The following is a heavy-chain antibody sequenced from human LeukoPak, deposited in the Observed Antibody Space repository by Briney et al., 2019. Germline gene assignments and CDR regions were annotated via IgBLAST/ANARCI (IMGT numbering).Heavy chain of an antibody. CDR2: LSGSSSYT. J-gene: IGHJ4*02. CDR1: GFKFSDYY. Sequence: KTGGSLRLFCAASGFKFSDYYMTWIRQAPGKGPEWVSYLSGSSSYTDYADPVKGRLTISRDNAKNSLYLQMNSLRAEDTAVYYCAKGGYCSGGSCHFFFDYWGQGTLVTVSS. D-gene: IGHD2-15*01. CDR3: AKGGYCSGGSCHFFFDY. V-gene: IGHV3-11*05.